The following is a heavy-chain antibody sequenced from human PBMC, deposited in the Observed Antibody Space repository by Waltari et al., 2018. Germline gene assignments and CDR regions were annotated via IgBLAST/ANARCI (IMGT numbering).Heavy chain of an antibody. CDR3: ARDGGLAGIDY. CDR1: GGSISSGSYY. D-gene: IGHD2-15*01. V-gene: IGHV4-61*02. CDR2: IYTSGST. Sequence: QVQLQESGPGLVKPSQTLSLTCTVSGGSISSGSYYWSWIRQPAGKGLEWIGRIYTSGSTNYNPSLKSRVTISVDTSKNQFSLKLSSVTAADTAVYYCARDGGLAGIDYWGQGTLVTVSS. J-gene: IGHJ4*02.